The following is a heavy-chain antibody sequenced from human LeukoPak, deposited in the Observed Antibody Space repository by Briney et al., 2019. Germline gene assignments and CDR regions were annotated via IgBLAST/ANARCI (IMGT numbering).Heavy chain of an antibody. CDR2: INSDGSST. Sequence: GGSLRLSCAASGFTFNNYWMHWVRQAPGKGLVWVSRINSDGSSTTYADSVKGRFTISRDNAKNTLYLQMNSLRAEDTAVYYCARDPHGYWWFDPWGQGTLVTVSS. V-gene: IGHV3-74*03. CDR1: GFTFNNYW. D-gene: IGHD5-18*01. J-gene: IGHJ5*02. CDR3: ARDPHGYWWFDP.